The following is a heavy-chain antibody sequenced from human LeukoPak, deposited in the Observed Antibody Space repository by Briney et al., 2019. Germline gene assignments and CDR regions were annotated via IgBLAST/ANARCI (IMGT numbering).Heavy chain of an antibody. CDR1: GXTFSSYG. D-gene: IGHD6-19*01. Sequence: QPGGSLRLSCAASGXTFSSYGMHWVRQAPGKGLESVAVIWYDGSNKYYADSVKGRFTISRDNSKNTLYLQMNSLRAEDTAVYYCARSIAVAGTGYFDYWGQGTLVTVSS. J-gene: IGHJ4*02. CDR2: IWYDGSNK. CDR3: ARSIAVAGTGYFDY. V-gene: IGHV3-33*01.